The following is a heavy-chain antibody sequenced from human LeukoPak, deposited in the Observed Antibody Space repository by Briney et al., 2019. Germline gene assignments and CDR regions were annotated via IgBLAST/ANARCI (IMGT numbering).Heavy chain of an antibody. CDR1: GDSVSSNSAA. CDR2: TYYRSKWYN. V-gene: IGHV6-1*01. D-gene: IGHD6-13*01. CDR3: ARVKYSSSWYDDYGMDV. Sequence: SQTLSLTCAISGDSVSSNSAAWNWIRQSPSRGLEWLGRTYYRSKWYNDYAVSVKSRITINPDTSKNQFSLQLNSVTPEDTAVYYCARVKYSSSWYDDYGMDVWGQGTTVTVSS. J-gene: IGHJ6*02.